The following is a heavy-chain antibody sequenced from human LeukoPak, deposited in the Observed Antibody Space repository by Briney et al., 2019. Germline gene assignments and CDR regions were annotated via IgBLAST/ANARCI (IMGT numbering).Heavy chain of an antibody. Sequence: GGSLRLSCAASGCTAGGNYMSWVRQAPGKGLAWVSVIYSGGSTYYADSVKGRFTISRDNSKNTLYLQMNSLRAEDTAVYYCARDTADDYGDYWGQGTLVTVSS. CDR1: GCTAGGNY. J-gene: IGHJ4*02. CDR3: ARDTADDYGDY. V-gene: IGHV3-66*01. CDR2: IYSGGST.